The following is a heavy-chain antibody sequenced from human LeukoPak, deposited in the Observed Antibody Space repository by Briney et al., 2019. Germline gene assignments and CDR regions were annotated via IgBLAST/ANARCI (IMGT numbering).Heavy chain of an antibody. D-gene: IGHD6-13*01. CDR1: GYSISSGYY. CDR3: ARGGSYSPNFDY. J-gene: IGHJ4*02. CDR2: IYHSGST. V-gene: IGHV4-38-2*02. Sequence: SETLSLTCTVSGYSISSGYYWGWIRQPPGKGLEWIGSIYHSGSTYYNPSLKSRVTISVDTSKNQFSLKLSSVTAADTAVYYCARGGSYSPNFDYWGQGTLVTVSS.